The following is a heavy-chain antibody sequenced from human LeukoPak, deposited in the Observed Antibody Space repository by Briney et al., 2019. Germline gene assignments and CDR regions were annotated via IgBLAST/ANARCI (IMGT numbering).Heavy chain of an antibody. CDR3: ARVLYSSSWYGDYNWFDP. CDR1: GYTLTSYD. J-gene: IGHJ5*02. D-gene: IGHD6-13*01. Sequence: ASVKVSCKASGYTLTSYDINWVRQATGQGLEWMGWMNPNSGNTGYAQKFQGRVTMTRNTSISTAYMELSSLRSEDTAVYYCARVLYSSSWYGDYNWFDPWGQGTLVTVSS. CDR2: MNPNSGNT. V-gene: IGHV1-8*01.